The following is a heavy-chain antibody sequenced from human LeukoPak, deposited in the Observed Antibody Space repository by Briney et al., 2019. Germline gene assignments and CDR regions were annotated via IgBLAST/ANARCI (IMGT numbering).Heavy chain of an antibody. CDR3: ARDVYGSGLRGDAFDI. CDR1: GFPLRSYA. D-gene: IGHD3-10*01. V-gene: IGHV3-30-3*01. Sequence: SLRPSRAASGFPLRSYAMHRGRQAPSKGVGGGAVISYDGSNKYYADSVKGRFTISRDNSKNTLYLQMNSLRAEDTAVYYCARDVYGSGLRGDAFDIWGQGTMVTVSS. CDR2: ISYDGSNK. J-gene: IGHJ3*02.